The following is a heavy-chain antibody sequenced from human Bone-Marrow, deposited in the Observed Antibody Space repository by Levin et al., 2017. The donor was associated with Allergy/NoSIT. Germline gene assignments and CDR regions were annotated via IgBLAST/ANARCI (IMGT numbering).Heavy chain of an antibody. J-gene: IGHJ3*02. D-gene: IGHD2-21*01. Sequence: GESLKISCAASGFTVSSNYMSWVRQAPGKGLEWVSVIYSGGSTYYADSVKGRFTISRDNSKNTLYLQMNSLRAEDTAVYYCARGSGGEEWDDAFDIWGQGTMVTVSS. CDR3: ARGSGGEEWDDAFDI. CDR1: GFTVSSNY. V-gene: IGHV3-66*02. CDR2: IYSGGST.